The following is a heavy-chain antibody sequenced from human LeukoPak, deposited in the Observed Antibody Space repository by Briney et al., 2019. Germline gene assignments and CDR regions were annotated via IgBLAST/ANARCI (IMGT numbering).Heavy chain of an antibody. CDR3: ARGDSSSWHLDY. J-gene: IGHJ4*02. CDR2: ISPYSGGT. Sequence: ASLNVSCKSSGNTLTGYYIHWVREAPGQGLEWMGWISPYSGGTNYAQKFQGRVTMTRDTSINTAYMEVHRLTSDDTAVYYCARGDSSSWHLDYWGQGSLVTVSS. V-gene: IGHV1-2*02. D-gene: IGHD6-13*01. CDR1: GNTLTGYY.